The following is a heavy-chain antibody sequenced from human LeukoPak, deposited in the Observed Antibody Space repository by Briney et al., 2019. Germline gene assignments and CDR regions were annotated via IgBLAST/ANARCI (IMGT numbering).Heavy chain of an antibody. CDR3: ARATKVWEHSNYFDY. V-gene: IGHV4-39*07. J-gene: IGHJ4*02. CDR2: IYYSGST. D-gene: IGHD1-26*01. Sequence: PSETLSLTCTVSGGSISSSSYYWRGLRQPPGTGLEWFGSIYYSGSTYYNPSLKSRVTISVDTSKNQFSLKLSSVTAADTAVYYCARATKVWEHSNYFDYWGQGTLVTVSS. CDR1: GGSISSSSYY.